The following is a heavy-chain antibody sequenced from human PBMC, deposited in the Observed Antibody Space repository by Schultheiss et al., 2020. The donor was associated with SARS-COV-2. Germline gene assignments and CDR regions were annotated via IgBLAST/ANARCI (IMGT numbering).Heavy chain of an antibody. Sequence: ASVKVSCKASGYTFTSYDINWVRQAPGQGLEWMGRINPNSGGTNYAQKFQGRVTMTRDTSISTAYMELSRLRSDDTAVYYCARVNDILTGYYPKFDYWGQGTLVTVSS. J-gene: IGHJ4*02. CDR3: ARVNDILTGYYPKFDY. CDR1: GYTFTSYD. V-gene: IGHV1-2*06. D-gene: IGHD3-9*01. CDR2: INPNSGGT.